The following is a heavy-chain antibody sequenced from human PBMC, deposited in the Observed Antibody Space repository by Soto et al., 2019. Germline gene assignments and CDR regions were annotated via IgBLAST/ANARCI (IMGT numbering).Heavy chain of an antibody. CDR1: GFTFSSYA. V-gene: IGHV3-23*01. Sequence: PMGSLRLSCAASGFTFSSYAMSWVRQAPGKGLEWVSAISGSGCSTYYADSVKGRFTISRDNSKNTLYLQMNSQRAEDTAVYYCAKDHVTWSGLINFDYWGHGTLVTVSS. CDR2: ISGSGCST. D-gene: IGHD2-15*01. CDR3: AKDHVTWSGLINFDY. J-gene: IGHJ4*01.